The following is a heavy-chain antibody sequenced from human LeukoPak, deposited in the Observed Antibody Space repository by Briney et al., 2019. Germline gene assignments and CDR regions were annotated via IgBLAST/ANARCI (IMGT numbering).Heavy chain of an antibody. J-gene: IGHJ4*02. CDR1: GFTVSSNY. CDR2: IYSGGST. D-gene: IGHD3-22*01. CDR3: AKGASSGYYTLEY. V-gene: IGHV3-66*01. Sequence: PGGSLRLSCAASGFTVSSNYMSWVRQAPGKGLEWVSVIYSGGSTYYADSVKGRFTISRDNSKNTLYLQMNRLRAEDTAVYYCAKGASSGYYTLEYWGQGTLVTVSS.